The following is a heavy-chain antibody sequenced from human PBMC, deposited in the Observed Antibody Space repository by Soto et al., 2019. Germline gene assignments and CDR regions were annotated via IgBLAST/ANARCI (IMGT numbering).Heavy chain of an antibody. D-gene: IGHD3-16*02. CDR3: TGYDYIWGSYRYAPMDV. CDR1: GFTFGDYA. Sequence: GGSLRLSCTASGFTFGDYAMSWFRQAPGKGLEWVGFIRSKAYGGTTEYAASVKGRFTISRDDSKSIAYLQMNSLKTEDTAVYYCTGYDYIWGSYRYAPMDVWGKGTTVTVSS. V-gene: IGHV3-49*03. J-gene: IGHJ6*04. CDR2: IRSKAYGGTT.